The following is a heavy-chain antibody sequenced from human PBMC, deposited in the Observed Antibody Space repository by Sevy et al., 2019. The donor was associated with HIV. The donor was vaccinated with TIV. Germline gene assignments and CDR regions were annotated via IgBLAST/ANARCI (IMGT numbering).Heavy chain of an antibody. CDR3: AKEGSPYDTYYYYYGMDV. J-gene: IGHJ6*02. CDR1: GFTFNSYW. V-gene: IGHV3-7*01. CDR2: IKQDGSEK. Sequence: GGSLRLSCAASGFTFNSYWMSWVRQAPGKGLEWVTNIKQDGSEKYYVDSVKGRFTISRDNSQNSLFLQMNTLRAEDTAVYYCAKEGSPYDTYYYYYGMDVWGQGTTVTVSS. D-gene: IGHD5-12*01.